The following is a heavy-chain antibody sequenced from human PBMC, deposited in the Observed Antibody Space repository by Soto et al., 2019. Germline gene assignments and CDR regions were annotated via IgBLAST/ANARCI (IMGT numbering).Heavy chain of an antibody. CDR2: IHNSGNT. J-gene: IGHJ3*01. Sequence: PSETLSLTCTVPGGSITNYYWTWIRQLPGKRLEWIAHIHNSGNTNSNPSLKSRATISMDTSKNQISLRPTSVTAADTAMYYCARLQYTVVTPIDLWGQGTMVTVSS. CDR3: ARLQYTVVTPIDL. D-gene: IGHD2-21*02. V-gene: IGHV4-59*01. CDR1: GGSITNYY.